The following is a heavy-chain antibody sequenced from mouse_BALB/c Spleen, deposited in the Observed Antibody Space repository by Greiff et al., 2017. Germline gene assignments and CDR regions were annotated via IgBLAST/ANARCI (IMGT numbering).Heavy chain of an antibody. J-gene: IGHJ4*01. Sequence: EVKLMESGPGLVKPSQSLSLTCTVTGYSITSDYAWNWIRQFPGNKLEWMGYISYSGSTSYNPSLKSRISITRDTSKNQFFLQLNSVTTEDTATYYCASVRYAMDYWGQGTSVTVSS. CDR1: GYSITSDYA. CDR2: ISYSGST. D-gene: IGHD2-14*01. V-gene: IGHV3-2*02. CDR3: ASVRYAMDY.